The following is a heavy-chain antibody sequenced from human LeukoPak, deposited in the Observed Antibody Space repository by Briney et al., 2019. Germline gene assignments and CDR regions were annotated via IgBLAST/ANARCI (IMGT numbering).Heavy chain of an antibody. CDR3: AKDLLWFGALLPAGKFYIEY. Sequence: AGSLTLSCAASAFTFRNDWMRWVRQAPGEGLEWVANIKKDGSENYHVDSVKGPLTISRANAKNSLYLQMNSVRPDDAAVYYCAKDLLWFGALLPAGKFYIEYWGQGTLVTVSS. D-gene: IGHD3-10*01. J-gene: IGHJ4*02. CDR2: IKKDGSEN. CDR1: AFTFRNDW. V-gene: IGHV3-7*01.